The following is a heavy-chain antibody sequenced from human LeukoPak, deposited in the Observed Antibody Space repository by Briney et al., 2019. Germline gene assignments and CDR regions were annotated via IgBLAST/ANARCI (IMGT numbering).Heavy chain of an antibody. J-gene: IGHJ4*02. V-gene: IGHV4-38-2*01. CDR1: GYSISSGYY. D-gene: IGHD5-18*01. CDR3: ARRDDVDTAMVSY. CDR2: IYHSGST. Sequence: SETLSLTCAVSGYSISSGYYWGWIRQPPGKGLEWIGSIYHSGSTYYNPSLKSRVTISVDTSKNQFPLKLSSVTAADTAVYYCARRDDVDTAMVSYWGQGTLVTVSS.